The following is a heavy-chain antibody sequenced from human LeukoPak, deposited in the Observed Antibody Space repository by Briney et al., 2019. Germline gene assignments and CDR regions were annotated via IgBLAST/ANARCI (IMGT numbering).Heavy chain of an antibody. J-gene: IGHJ4*02. CDR2: IKQDESEK. CDR3: ARDDYGSLDY. Sequence: GGSLRLSCAASGFTFSASWMAWVRQAPGKGLEWVDNIKQDESEKYYVDSVKGRFTISRDNAKDSLYLQMNRLRVEDTAVYYCARDDYGSLDYWGQGTLVTVSS. V-gene: IGHV3-7*05. D-gene: IGHD4/OR15-4a*01. CDR1: GFTFSASW.